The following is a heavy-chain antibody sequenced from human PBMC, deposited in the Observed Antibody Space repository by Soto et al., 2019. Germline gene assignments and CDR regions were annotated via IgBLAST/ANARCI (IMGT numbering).Heavy chain of an antibody. CDR3: ARDPWLLWFVEVPQSYYFDY. D-gene: IGHD3-10*01. CDR2: IWYDGSNK. J-gene: IGHJ4*01. V-gene: IGHV3-33*01. Sequence: QVQLVESGGGVVQPGRSLRLSCAASGFTFSSYGMHWVRQAPGKGLEWVADIWYDGSNKYDADSVKGRITISRDNSTITLYLQMNSQGGEATAVEYCARDPWLLWFVEVPQSYYFDYWGHGTLVTVYS. CDR1: GFTFSSYG.